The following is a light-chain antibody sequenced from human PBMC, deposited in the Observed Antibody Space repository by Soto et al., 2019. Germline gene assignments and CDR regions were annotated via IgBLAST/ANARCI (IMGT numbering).Light chain of an antibody. V-gene: IGKV3-20*01. CDR3: QQYGSSRT. CDR1: QSVSSSY. Sequence: EIVLTQSPGTLSLSPGERATLSCRASQSVSSSYLAWYKQKPGQAPRTLIYGASSRATGIHDRFSVSGSGTDFTLPIRRLEPEDFAVYDCQQYGSSRTFGQGTKVDIK. CDR2: GAS. J-gene: IGKJ1*01.